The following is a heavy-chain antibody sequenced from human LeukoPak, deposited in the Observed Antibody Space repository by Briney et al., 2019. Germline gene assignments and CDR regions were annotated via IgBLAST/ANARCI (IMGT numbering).Heavy chain of an antibody. V-gene: IGHV4-34*01. D-gene: IGHD6-13*01. CDR3: ARRLSAAGTTF. Sequence: SETLSLTCAVYGGSFSGYYWSWIRQPPGKGLEWIGEINHSGSTNYNPSLKSRVTISVDTSKNQFSLKLSSVTAADTAVYYCARRLSAAGTTFWGQGTLVTVSS. CDR1: GGSFSGYY. J-gene: IGHJ4*02. CDR2: INHSGST.